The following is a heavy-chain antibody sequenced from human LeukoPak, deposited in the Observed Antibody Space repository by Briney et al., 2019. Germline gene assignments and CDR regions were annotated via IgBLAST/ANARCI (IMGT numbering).Heavy chain of an antibody. J-gene: IGHJ4*02. CDR3: ARDRGCSRGTCYSSCDY. CDR1: GFTFDDYG. CDR2: ISSSGSLI. V-gene: IGHV3-48*03. D-gene: IGHD2-15*01. Sequence: GGSLILSCSASGFTFDDYGMNSVRQAPGKGLEWVSYISSSGSLIYYADSVKGRFTISRDNAKNSLYLQMNGLGAEDTAVYYCARDRGCSRGTCYSSCDYWGQGTLVTVSS.